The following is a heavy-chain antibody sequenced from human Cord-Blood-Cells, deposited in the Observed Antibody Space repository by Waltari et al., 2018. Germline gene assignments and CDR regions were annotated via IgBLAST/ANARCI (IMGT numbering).Heavy chain of an antibody. D-gene: IGHD6-13*01. V-gene: IGHV3-7*01. J-gene: IGHJ4*02. CDR3: AREGRLSIAAAVY. CDR1: GSTFSSYW. CDR2: IKQDGSEK. Sequence: EVQLVESGGGLVQPGGSLSLSCAASGSTFSSYWMSWVRQAPGKGLEWVANIKQDGSEKYYVDSVKGRFTISRDNAKNSLYLQMNSLRAEDTAVYYCAREGRLSIAAAVYWGQGTLVTVSS.